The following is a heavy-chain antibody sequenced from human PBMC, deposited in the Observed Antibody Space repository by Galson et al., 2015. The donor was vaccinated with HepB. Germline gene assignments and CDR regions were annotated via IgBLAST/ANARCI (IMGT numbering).Heavy chain of an antibody. Sequence: SLRLSCAASGFTFSSYGMHWVRQAPGKGLEWVAVISYDGSNKYYADSVKGRFTISRDNSKNTLYLQMNSLRAEDTAVYYCARSIAVAGTLRYFDLWGRGTLVTVSS. CDR2: ISYDGSNK. V-gene: IGHV3-30*03. J-gene: IGHJ2*01. D-gene: IGHD6-19*01. CDR1: GFTFSSYG. CDR3: ARSIAVAGTLRYFDL.